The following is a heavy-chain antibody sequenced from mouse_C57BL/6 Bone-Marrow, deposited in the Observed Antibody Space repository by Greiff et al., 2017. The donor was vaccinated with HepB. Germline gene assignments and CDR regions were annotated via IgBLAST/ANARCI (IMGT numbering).Heavy chain of an antibody. D-gene: IGHD2-4*01. Sequence: VQLQESDAELVKPGASVKISCKVSGYTFTDHTIHWMKQRPEQGLEWIGYIYPRDGSTKYNEKFKSKATLTADKSSSTAYMQLNSLTSEDSAVYFCAREGNIDYDGTSFDYWGQGTTLTVSS. CDR2: IYPRDGST. J-gene: IGHJ2*01. CDR3: AREGNIDYDGTSFDY. CDR1: GYTFTDHT. V-gene: IGHV1-78*01.